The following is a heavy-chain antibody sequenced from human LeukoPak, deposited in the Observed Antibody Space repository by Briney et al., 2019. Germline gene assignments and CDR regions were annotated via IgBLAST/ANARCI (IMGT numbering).Heavy chain of an antibody. V-gene: IGHV4-30-2*01. J-gene: IGHJ5*02. Sequence: SQTLSLTCTVSGGSISSGGYYWSWIRQPPGKGLEWIGYIYHSGSTYYNPSLKSRVTISVDRSKNQFSLKLSSVTAADTAVYYCARAGGVPGQLLWPFDPWGQGTLVTVSS. CDR2: IYHSGST. CDR3: ARAGGVPGQLLWPFDP. CDR1: GGSISSGGYY. D-gene: IGHD2-2*01.